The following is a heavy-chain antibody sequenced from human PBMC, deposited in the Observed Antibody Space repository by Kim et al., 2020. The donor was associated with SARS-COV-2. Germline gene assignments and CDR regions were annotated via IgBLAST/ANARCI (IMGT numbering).Heavy chain of an antibody. CDR3: ATRGIAEHYYYGMDV. J-gene: IGHJ6*02. Sequence: SVKVSCKASGGTFSSYAISWVRQAPGQGLEWMGGIIPIFDTTNYAQKFQGRVTITADESTSTAYMELSSLRSEDTAVYYCATRGIAEHYYYGMDVWGQGTTVTVSS. V-gene: IGHV1-69*13. D-gene: IGHD6-13*01. CDR1: GGTFSSYA. CDR2: IIPIFDTT.